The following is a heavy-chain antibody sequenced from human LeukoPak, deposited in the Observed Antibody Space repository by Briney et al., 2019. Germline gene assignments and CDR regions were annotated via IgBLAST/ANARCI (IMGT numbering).Heavy chain of an antibody. CDR1: GFTFSSYA. V-gene: IGHV3-23*01. CDR2: ISGSGGST. CDR3: AKDPGTTYYYDSSGYFRGDH. J-gene: IGHJ4*02. D-gene: IGHD3-22*01. Sequence: GGSLRLSCAASGFTFSSYAMSRVRQAPGKGLEWVSAISGSGGSTYYADSVKGRFTISRDNSKNTLYLQMNSLRAEDTAVYYCAKDPGTTYYYDSSGYFRGDHWGQGTLVTVSS.